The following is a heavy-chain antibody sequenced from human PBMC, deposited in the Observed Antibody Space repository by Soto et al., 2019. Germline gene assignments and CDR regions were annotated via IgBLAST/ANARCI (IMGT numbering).Heavy chain of an antibody. CDR3: ARGATFNMDG. J-gene: IGHJ6*02. CDR1: GARLSNNPAA. V-gene: IGHV6-1*01. Sequence: PSQTLSLTCVISGARLSNNPAAWYWIRQSPSRGLEWLGRTYYRSKWYNDYAVSVKSRITINPDTSKSQFSLQLNSVTPEDTAVYYCARGATFNMDGWGQGTTVTVSS. CDR2: TYYRSKWYN. D-gene: IGHD1-26*01.